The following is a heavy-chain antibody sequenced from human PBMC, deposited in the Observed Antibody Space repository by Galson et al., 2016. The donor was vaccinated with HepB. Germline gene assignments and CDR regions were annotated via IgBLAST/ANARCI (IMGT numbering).Heavy chain of an antibody. V-gene: IGHV4-59*02. CDR1: GGSVSSYF. Sequence: SETLSLTCTVSGGSVSSYFWSWIRQSPGKGLEWIGYIYYSGITNYNPSLKSRVTISVDTAKNQISLNLSSVTAADTAVYYCAKDGGRYNWKSLDVWGQGTTVTVSS. CDR2: IYYSGIT. CDR3: AKDGGRYNWKSLDV. D-gene: IGHD1-20*01. J-gene: IGHJ6*02.